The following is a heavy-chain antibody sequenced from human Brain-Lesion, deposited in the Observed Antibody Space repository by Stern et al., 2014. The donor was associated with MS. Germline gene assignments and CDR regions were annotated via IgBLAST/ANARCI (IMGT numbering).Heavy chain of an antibody. CDR3: AGEEDIRYCSGGSCTGNWFDP. D-gene: IGHD2-15*01. CDR2: IYYSGNT. Sequence: QLVESGPGLVKPSETLSLTCTVAGGSVSSTSYAWAWIRPPPGKGLEWLGTIYYSGNTYYSPSLKSRLTISLDTSQNPFSLQLGSVTAADTAVYYCAGEEDIRYCSGGSCTGNWFDPWGQGTLVTVSS. V-gene: IGHV4-39*01. J-gene: IGHJ5*02. CDR1: GGSVSSTSYA.